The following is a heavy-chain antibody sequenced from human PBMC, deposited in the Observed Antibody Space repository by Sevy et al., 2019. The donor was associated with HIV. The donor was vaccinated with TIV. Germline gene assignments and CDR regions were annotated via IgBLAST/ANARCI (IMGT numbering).Heavy chain of an antibody. CDR3: ARSGGSYDYGMDV. CDR2: IKQDGSEK. D-gene: IGHD1-26*01. CDR1: EFTFSSYW. Sequence: GGSLRLSCTASEFTFSSYWMSWVRQAPGKGLEWVANIKQDGSEKYYVDSVKGRFTISRDNAKNSLNLQMNSLRAEDTAVYYCARSGGSYDYGMDVWGQGTTVTVSS. J-gene: IGHJ6*02. V-gene: IGHV3-7*01.